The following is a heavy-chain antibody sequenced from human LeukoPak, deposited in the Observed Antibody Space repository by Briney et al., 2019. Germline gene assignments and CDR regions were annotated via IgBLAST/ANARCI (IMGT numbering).Heavy chain of an antibody. D-gene: IGHD2-21*01. J-gene: IGHJ4*02. CDR3: ARGAYCGGDCFYYFDY. CDR2: IYCSGST. V-gene: IGHV4-59*01. Sequence: SETLSLTCTVSGDSISNYYWNWIRQPPGKGLEWIGYIYCSGSTKYNPSLKSRVTISVDTSKNQFSLKLSSVTAADTAVYYCARGAYCGGDCFYYFDYWGQGTLVTVSS. CDR1: GDSISNYY.